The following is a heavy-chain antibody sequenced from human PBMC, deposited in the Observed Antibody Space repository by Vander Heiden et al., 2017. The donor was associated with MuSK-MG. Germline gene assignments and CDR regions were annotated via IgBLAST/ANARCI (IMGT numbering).Heavy chain of an antibody. Sequence: EVQLVESGGGLVQPGGSLRLSCAASGFTFSSYEMNWVRQAPGKGLEWVSYISSSGSTIYYADSVKGRFTISRDNAKNSLYLQMNSLRAEDTAVYYCARGRLRDSSGYYFYYYYYGMDVWGQGTTVTVSS. CDR2: ISSSGSTI. D-gene: IGHD3-22*01. V-gene: IGHV3-48*03. CDR3: ARGRLRDSSGYYFYYYYYGMDV. J-gene: IGHJ6*02. CDR1: GFTFSSYE.